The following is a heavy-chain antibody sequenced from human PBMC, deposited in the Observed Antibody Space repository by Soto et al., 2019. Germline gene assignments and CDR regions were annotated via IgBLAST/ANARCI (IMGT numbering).Heavy chain of an antibody. CDR3: AKQLKRGMEV. CDR1: LYTFSLYH. Sequence: ASVXVSFKASLYTFSLYHLHFLRQAPGQGLECIGWIHPNSVGTNYAQRFEGRVTMTRDTSINTAYMELSRLTSDHTAVYFCAKQLKRGMEVWGKGTTVTVSS. J-gene: IGHJ6*03. CDR2: IHPNSVGT. V-gene: IGHV1-2*02. D-gene: IGHD1-1*01.